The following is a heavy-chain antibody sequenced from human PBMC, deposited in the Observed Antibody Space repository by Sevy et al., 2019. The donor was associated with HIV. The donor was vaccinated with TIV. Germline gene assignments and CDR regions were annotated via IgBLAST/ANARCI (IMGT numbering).Heavy chain of an antibody. J-gene: IGHJ6*02. CDR2: IKSKTDGGTT. CDR3: TTGASDYDFWSGPFDGMDV. Sequence: GGSLRLSCAASGFTFSNAWMSWVRQAPGKGLEWVGRIKSKTDGGTTDYAEPVKGRFTISSDDSKNTLYLQMNSLKTEDTAVYYCTTGASDYDFWSGPFDGMDVWGQGTTVTVSS. D-gene: IGHD3-3*01. V-gene: IGHV3-15*01. CDR1: GFTFSNAW.